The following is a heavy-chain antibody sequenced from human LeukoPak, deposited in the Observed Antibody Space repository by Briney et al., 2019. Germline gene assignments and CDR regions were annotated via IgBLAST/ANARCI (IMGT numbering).Heavy chain of an antibody. Sequence: PGGSLRLSCAASGLTFSSYWMSWVRQAPGKGLEWVANIKQDGSEKYYVDSVKGRFTISRDNAKNSLYLQMNSLRAEDTAVYYCARDMGSGSYSGYWGQGTLVTVSS. D-gene: IGHD1-26*01. V-gene: IGHV3-7*01. J-gene: IGHJ4*02. CDR1: GLTFSSYW. CDR2: IKQDGSEK. CDR3: ARDMGSGSYSGY.